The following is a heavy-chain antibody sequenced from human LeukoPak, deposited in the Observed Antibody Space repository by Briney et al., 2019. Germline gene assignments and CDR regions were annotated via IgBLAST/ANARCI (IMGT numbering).Heavy chain of an antibody. D-gene: IGHD1-26*01. CDR1: GFTFSNYY. J-gene: IGHJ4*02. CDR3: AKVGPISGSSDY. CDR2: ISSSGSTI. V-gene: IGHV3-11*01. Sequence: GGSLRLSCAASGFTFSNYYMSWIRQAPGKGLEWVSYISSSGSTIYYADSVKGRFTISRDNSKNTLYLQMNSLRAEDTAVYYCAKVGPISGSSDYWGQGTLVTVSS.